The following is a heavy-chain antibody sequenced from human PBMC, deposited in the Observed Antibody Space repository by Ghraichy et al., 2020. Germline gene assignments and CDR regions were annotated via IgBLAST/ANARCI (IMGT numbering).Heavy chain of an antibody. CDR3: ARDLGRYFDWLSPGNLDY. CDR1: GFTFSSYS. CDR2: ISSSSSYI. Sequence: GESLNISCAASGFTFSSYSMNWVRQAPGKGLEWVSSISSSSSYIYYTDSLKGRFTISRDNAKHSLYLQMNSLRAEDTAVYYCARDLGRYFDWLSPGNLDYWGQGTLVTVSS. V-gene: IGHV3-21*01. D-gene: IGHD3-9*01. J-gene: IGHJ4*02.